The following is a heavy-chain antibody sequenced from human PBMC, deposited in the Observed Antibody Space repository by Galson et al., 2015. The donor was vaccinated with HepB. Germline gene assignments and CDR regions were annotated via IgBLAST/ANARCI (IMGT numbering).Heavy chain of an antibody. CDR2: ISAYTGNT. V-gene: IGHV1-18*04. Sequence: SVKVSCKASGFNFTTYGISWVRQAPGQGLEWMGWISAYTGNTNFAPRLQGRITMATDTSTSHAYMELRSLRFDDTAVYFCARAPPDYSRDFYYYYMDVWGKGTTVTVS. CDR1: GFNFTTYG. D-gene: IGHD4-11*01. J-gene: IGHJ6*03. CDR3: ARAPPDYSRDFYYYYMDV.